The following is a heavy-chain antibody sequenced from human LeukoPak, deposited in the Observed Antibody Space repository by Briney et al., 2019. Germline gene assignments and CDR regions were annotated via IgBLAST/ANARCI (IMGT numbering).Heavy chain of an antibody. D-gene: IGHD7-27*01. V-gene: IGHV1-2*02. CDR1: GYTFTGYY. CDR2: INPNSGGT. Sequence: GASVKVSCKASGYTFTGYYMHWVRQAPGQGLEWMGWINPNSGGTNYAQKFQGRVTMTRDTSISTAYMELSSLTSDDTAVYYCARETNWGSNDAFDIWGQGTVVTVSS. CDR3: ARETNWGSNDAFDI. J-gene: IGHJ3*02.